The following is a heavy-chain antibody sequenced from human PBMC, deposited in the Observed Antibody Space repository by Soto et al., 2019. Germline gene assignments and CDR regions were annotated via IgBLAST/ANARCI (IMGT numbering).Heavy chain of an antibody. Sequence: QVQLVESGGGLVKPGWSLRLSCAASGFTFSDYYMNWVRQAPGKGLEWVAYISASSSTIFYGDSVKGRFTISRDNAKNSLSLQMDSLRAEDTGVYYCARRGGSSAHYFFYAMDVWVQGTTVTVS. J-gene: IGHJ6*02. CDR3: ARRGGSSAHYFFYAMDV. CDR1: GFTFSDYY. CDR2: ISASSSTI. D-gene: IGHD2-15*01. V-gene: IGHV3-11*01.